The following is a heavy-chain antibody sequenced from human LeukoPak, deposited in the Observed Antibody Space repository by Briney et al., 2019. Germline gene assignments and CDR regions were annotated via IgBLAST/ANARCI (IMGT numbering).Heavy chain of an antibody. CDR3: ARERVSAYDY. J-gene: IGHJ4*02. CDR2: IKPDGNEQ. Sequence: GGSLRLSCAASGFIFSDYWMGWVRQAPGKGPEWVASIKPDGNEQYYVDSVRGRFTISRDNSKDSLFLQVGSLRDDDTAAYYCARERVSAYDYWGQGTLVTVSS. CDR1: GFIFSDYW. V-gene: IGHV3-7*01.